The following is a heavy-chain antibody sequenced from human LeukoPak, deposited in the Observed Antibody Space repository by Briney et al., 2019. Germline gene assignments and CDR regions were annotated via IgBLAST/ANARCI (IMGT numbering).Heavy chain of an antibody. CDR1: GFTFSDYY. CDR2: ISSSGSTI. J-gene: IGHJ4*02. V-gene: IGHV3-11*01. D-gene: IGHD3-10*01. CDR3: ARAPLYYYGSGSYLDY. Sequence: GGSLRLSCAASGFTFSDYYMSWIRQAPGKGLEWVSYISSSGSTIYYADSVKGRFTISRDNAKNSLYLQMNSLRAEDTAVHYCARAPLYYYGSGSYLDYWGQGTLVTVSS.